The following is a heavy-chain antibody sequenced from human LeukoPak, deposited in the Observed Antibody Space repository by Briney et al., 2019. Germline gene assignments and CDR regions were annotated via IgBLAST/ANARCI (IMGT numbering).Heavy chain of an antibody. D-gene: IGHD2-2*01. Sequence: GGSLRLSCAASGFTFSTYWMSWVRQAPGKGLEWVANIKQDGSDKFYVDSVKGRFTISRDNAKNSMYLQMNSLRAEDTAVYYCARVLPVASRDYWGQGALVTVSS. V-gene: IGHV3-7*01. CDR3: ARVLPVASRDY. CDR2: IKQDGSDK. CDR1: GFTFSTYW. J-gene: IGHJ4*02.